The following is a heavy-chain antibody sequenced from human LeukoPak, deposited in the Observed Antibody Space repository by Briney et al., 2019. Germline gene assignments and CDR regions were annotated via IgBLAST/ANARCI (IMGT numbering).Heavy chain of an antibody. J-gene: IGHJ6*03. D-gene: IGHD1-26*01. CDR1: GYTLTELS. V-gene: IGHV1-24*01. CDR2: FDPEDGET. CDR3: ATGGSGSYLPYYMDV. Sequence: ASVKVSCKVSGYTLTELSMHWVRQAPGKGLEWMGGFDPEDGETIYAQKFQGRVTMTEDTSTDTAYMELSSLRSEDTAVYYCATGGSGSYLPYYMDVWGKGITVTVSS.